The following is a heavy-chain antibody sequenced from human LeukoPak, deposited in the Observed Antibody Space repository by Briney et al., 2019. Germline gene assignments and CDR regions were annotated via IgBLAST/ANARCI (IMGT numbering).Heavy chain of an antibody. CDR3: ARTGTTGVFDP. CDR1: GFTFSSYT. Sequence: GGSLRLSCAASGFTFSSYTMNWVRQPPGKGLEWVSNIGTSSTTIYYADSVKGRFTISRDNAKNSLYLQMNSLRAEDTAVYYCARTGTTGVFDPWGQGTLVTVSS. V-gene: IGHV3-48*01. J-gene: IGHJ5*02. D-gene: IGHD1-1*01. CDR2: IGTSSTTI.